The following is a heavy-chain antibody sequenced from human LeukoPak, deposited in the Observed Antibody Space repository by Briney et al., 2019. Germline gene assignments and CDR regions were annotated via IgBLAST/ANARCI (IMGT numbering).Heavy chain of an antibody. D-gene: IGHD2-15*01. CDR1: GGSISSSSYY. CDR2: IYYSGST. V-gene: IGHV4-39*07. CDR3: ARDRASAGGFDY. J-gene: IGHJ4*02. Sequence: SETLSLTCTVSGGSISSSSYYWGWIRQPPGKGLEWIGSIYYSGSTYYNPSLKSRVTISVDTSKNQFSLKLSSVTAADTALYYCARDRASAGGFDYWGQGTLVTVSS.